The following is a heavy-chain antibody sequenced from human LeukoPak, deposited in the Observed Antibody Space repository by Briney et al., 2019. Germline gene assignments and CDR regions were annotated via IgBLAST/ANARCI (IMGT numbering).Heavy chain of an antibody. J-gene: IGHJ1*01. V-gene: IGHV5-51*01. Sequence: GESLKISCKGFGYTFTTYWIGWVRQMPGKGLEWMEIIYPGDSDTRYSPSFQGQVTISADRSITTAYLQWSSLKASDTAMYYCARHPYRGYCSSTSCYPEYFQHWGQGTLVTVSS. D-gene: IGHD2-2*01. CDR1: GYTFTTYW. CDR3: ARHPYRGYCSSTSCYPEYFQH. CDR2: IYPGDSDT.